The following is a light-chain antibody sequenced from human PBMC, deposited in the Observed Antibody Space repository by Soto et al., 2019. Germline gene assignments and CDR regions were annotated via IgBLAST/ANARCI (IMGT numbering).Light chain of an antibody. CDR2: EVT. V-gene: IGLV2-14*01. CDR1: SSDFFVYNY. J-gene: IGLJ1*01. Sequence: QSVLTQPASVSGSPGQSITISCTGTSSDFFVYNYVSWYQQHPGKAPKLIIYEVTDRPSGVSNRFSGSKSGNTASLTISGLQAEDEAEYYCSSYTNINTRACVFGTGTKVTVL. CDR3: SSYTNINTRACV.